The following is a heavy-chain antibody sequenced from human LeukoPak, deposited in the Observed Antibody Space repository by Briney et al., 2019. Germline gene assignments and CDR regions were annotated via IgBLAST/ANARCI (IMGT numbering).Heavy chain of an antibody. D-gene: IGHD1-26*01. CDR3: ARTEIVGADY. V-gene: IGHV3-48*02. CDR2: ISSSSSSTI. Sequence: PGGSLRLSCAASGFTFSSYSMNWVRQAPGKGLEWVSYISSSSSSTIYYADPVKGRFTISRDNAKNSLYLQMNSLRDEDTAVYYCARTEIVGADYWGQGTLVTVSS. CDR1: GFTFSSYS. J-gene: IGHJ4*02.